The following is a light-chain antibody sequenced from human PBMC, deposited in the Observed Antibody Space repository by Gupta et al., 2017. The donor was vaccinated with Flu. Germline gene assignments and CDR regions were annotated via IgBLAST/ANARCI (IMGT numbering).Light chain of an antibody. CDR2: DAS. Sequence: DIVLTQSPATLSLSPGDRATLSCRASQSVSSYLAWYQQKPGQAPRLLIYDASNRATGITAIFSSTREGTDVKLTISSRVTDDFEVYYCQQRSYWLPVITFGAGTRVEIK. CDR1: QSVSSY. J-gene: IGKJ4*01. CDR3: QQRSYWLPVIT. V-gene: IGKV3-11*01.